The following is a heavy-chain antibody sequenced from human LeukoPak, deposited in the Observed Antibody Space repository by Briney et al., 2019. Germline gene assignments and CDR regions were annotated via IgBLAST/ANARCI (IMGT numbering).Heavy chain of an antibody. CDR3: ARVSYGSGSKGVPIFDY. V-gene: IGHV4-34*01. D-gene: IGHD3-10*01. CDR1: GDSFSGYY. Sequence: SETLSLTCAVYGDSFSGYYWSWLRQPPGKGLEWVGEINYSGSTNYNPPLKSRVTISVDTSKNQCSLKLSSVTAADTAVYYCARVSYGSGSKGVPIFDYWGQGTLVTVSS. J-gene: IGHJ4*02. CDR2: INYSGST.